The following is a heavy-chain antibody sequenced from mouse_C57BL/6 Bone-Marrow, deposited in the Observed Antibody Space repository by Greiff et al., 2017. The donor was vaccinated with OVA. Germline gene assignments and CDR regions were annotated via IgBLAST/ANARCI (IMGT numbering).Heavy chain of an antibody. V-gene: IGHV1-18*01. D-gene: IGHD2-4*01. CDR1: GYTFTDYN. Sequence: EVKLMESGPELVKPGASVKIPCKASGYTFTDYNMDWVKQSHGKSLEWIGDINPNNGGTIYNQKFKGKATLTVDKSSSTAYMELRSLTSEDTAVYYCARYEGGLRRGFAYWGQGTLVTVAA. CDR2: INPNNGGT. J-gene: IGHJ3*01. CDR3: ARYEGGLRRGFAY.